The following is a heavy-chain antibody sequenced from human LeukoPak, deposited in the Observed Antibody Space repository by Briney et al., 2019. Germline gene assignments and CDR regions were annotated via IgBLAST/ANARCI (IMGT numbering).Heavy chain of an antibody. J-gene: IGHJ3*02. D-gene: IGHD5-18*01. CDR1: GGSISSGGYS. CDR3: ARGYSSTTSDAFDI. CDR2: IYDNGST. Sequence: ASETLSLTCSVSGGSISSGGYSWTWIRQPAGKGLEWIGRIYDNGSTNHNPSLKSRVTISVDTSKNQFSLKLSSVTAADTAVYYCARGYSSTTSDAFDIWGQGTMVTVSS. V-gene: IGHV4-61*10.